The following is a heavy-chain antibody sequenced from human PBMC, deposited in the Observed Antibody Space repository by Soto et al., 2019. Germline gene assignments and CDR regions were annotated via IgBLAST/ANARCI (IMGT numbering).Heavy chain of an antibody. D-gene: IGHD6-19*01. CDR3: ARDPGRALAVD. Sequence: PSETLSLTCTVSGGSISSSIYYGGWVRQPPGKGLEWIGEIYHTGSTNYNPSLKSRVSISVDTSKNQFSLQVSSVTAADTAIYYCARDPGRALAVDWGEGTLVNVS. CDR2: IYHTGST. CDR1: GGSISSSIYY. V-gene: IGHV4-39*07. J-gene: IGHJ4*02.